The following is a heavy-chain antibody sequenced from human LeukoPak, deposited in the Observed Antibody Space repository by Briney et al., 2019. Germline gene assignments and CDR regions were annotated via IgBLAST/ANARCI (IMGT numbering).Heavy chain of an antibody. CDR3: AKGRGQSYPHYYFDS. Sequence: GRSLRLSCAASGFTFSSYGMHWVRQAPGKGLEWVAVIWYDGSNKYYADSVKGRFTISRDNSKNTLYLQMNSLRAEDTAVYYCAKGRGQSYPHYYFDSWGQGTWSPSPQ. CDR1: GFTFSSYG. V-gene: IGHV3-33*06. D-gene: IGHD3-16*02. CDR2: IWYDGSNK. J-gene: IGHJ4*02.